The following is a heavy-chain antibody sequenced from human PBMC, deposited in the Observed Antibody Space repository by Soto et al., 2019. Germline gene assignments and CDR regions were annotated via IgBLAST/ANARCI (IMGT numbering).Heavy chain of an antibody. CDR3: VKDESINWYSGHFRH. Sequence: GGSLRLSCAASGFTFDDYAMHWVRQVPGKSLEWVSGINWNSGSIGYGDSVKGRFAISRDNAKNSLHLQTNSLSAEDTAFYYCVKDESINWYSGHFRHWGQGTLVTVSS. D-gene: IGHD6-13*01. J-gene: IGHJ1*01. CDR1: GFTFDDYA. CDR2: INWNSGSI. V-gene: IGHV3-9*01.